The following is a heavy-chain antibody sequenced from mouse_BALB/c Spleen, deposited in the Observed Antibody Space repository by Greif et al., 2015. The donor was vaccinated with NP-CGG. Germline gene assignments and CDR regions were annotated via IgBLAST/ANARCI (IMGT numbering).Heavy chain of an antibody. J-gene: IGHJ1*01. CDR1: GFTVKDTY. D-gene: IGHD1-1*01. Sequence: VQLQQSGAELVKPGASVKLSCTASGFTVKDTYMHWVKQRPEQGLEWIGRIDPGNGNTKYDPKFQGKATITADKSSNTADLLLSSLTSEDTAVYYCGRYDYYGTSYFDVWGAGTTVTVSS. CDR3: GRYDYYGTSYFDV. CDR2: IDPGNGNT. V-gene: IGHV14-3*02.